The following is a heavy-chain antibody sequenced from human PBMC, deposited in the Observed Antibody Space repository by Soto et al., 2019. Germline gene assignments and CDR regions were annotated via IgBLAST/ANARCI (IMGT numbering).Heavy chain of an antibody. Sequence: QVQLVESGGGLVKPGGSLRLSCAASGFTFSDYYMSWIRQAPGKGLEWVSYISSTSGTIYYADSVRGRFTISRDNAKNSVCLQMNSLRAEDTAVYYCARSRQDIVVVVAATPDSWGQGTLVTVSS. CDR3: ARSRQDIVVVVAATPDS. V-gene: IGHV3-11*01. D-gene: IGHD2-15*01. CDR2: ISSTSGTI. J-gene: IGHJ4*02. CDR1: GFTFSDYY.